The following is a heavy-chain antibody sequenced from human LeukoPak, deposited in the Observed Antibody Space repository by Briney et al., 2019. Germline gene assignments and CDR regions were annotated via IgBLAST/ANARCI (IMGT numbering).Heavy chain of an antibody. J-gene: IGHJ6*01. D-gene: IGHD6-13*01. Sequence: GGALRLSCAASGFTFSSYAMHWVRQAPGKGLEWVAVISYDGSNKYYADSVKGRFPISRDHSKNTLYLQMNSLRAEDTAVYYCARDRGAAAGSFYGMDVWPQGPTVTVSS. CDR1: GFTFSSYA. CDR3: ARDRGAAAGSFYGMDV. V-gene: IGHV3-30-3*01. CDR2: ISYDGSNK.